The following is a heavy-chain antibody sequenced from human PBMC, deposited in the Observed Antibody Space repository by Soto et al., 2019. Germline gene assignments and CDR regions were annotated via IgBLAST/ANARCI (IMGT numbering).Heavy chain of an antibody. CDR1: GFTFSSYW. CDR3: ARVGYSSGWGIDY. Sequence: GGSLRLSCAASGFTFSSYWMHWVRQAPGKGLVWVSRINSDGSSTSYADSVKGRFTISRDNAKNTLYLQMNSLRAEDMAVYYWARVGYSSGWGIDYWGQGTLVTVSS. J-gene: IGHJ4*02. V-gene: IGHV3-74*01. CDR2: INSDGSST. D-gene: IGHD6-19*01.